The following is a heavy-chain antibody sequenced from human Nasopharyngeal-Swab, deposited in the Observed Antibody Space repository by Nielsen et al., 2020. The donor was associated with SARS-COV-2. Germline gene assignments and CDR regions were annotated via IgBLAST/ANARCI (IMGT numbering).Heavy chain of an antibody. CDR1: GYSFTSYW. D-gene: IGHD3-3*01. CDR2: IYPGDSDT. Sequence: GESLKISCKGSGYSFTSYWIGWMRQMPGKGLEWMGIIYPGDSDTRYSPSFQGQVTISADKSISTAYLQWSSLKASDTAMYYCARQAPHYDFWSGSAYYMDVWGKGTTVTVSS. J-gene: IGHJ6*03. CDR3: ARQAPHYDFWSGSAYYMDV. V-gene: IGHV5-51*01.